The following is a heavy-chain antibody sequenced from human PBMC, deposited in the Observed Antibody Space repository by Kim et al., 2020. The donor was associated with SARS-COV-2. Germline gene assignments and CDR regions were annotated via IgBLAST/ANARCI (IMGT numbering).Heavy chain of an antibody. D-gene: IGHD6-6*01. CDR2: ISWSGNSI. V-gene: IGHV3-9*01. Sequence: GGSLRLSCVASGFRLDDYAMHWVRQVPGKGLEWVSGISWSGNSIDYADSVKGRFTISRDNAGNSLFLQMNSLRNEDTALYYCAKSSILEYTVAGWY. J-gene: IGHJ2*01. CDR3: AKSSILEYTVAGWY. CDR1: GFRLDDYA.